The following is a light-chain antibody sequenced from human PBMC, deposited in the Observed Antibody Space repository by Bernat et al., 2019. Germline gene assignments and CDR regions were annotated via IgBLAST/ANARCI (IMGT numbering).Light chain of an antibody. CDR3: QQRGTWPPYT. Sequence: EIVLTQSPATLSLSPGERATLSCRASQSVSSYLAWYQQKPGQAPRLLIYDASNRANGIPARFSGSGSGTDFTLTISRLEPEDFAVYYCQQRGTWPPYTFGQGTKLEIK. CDR1: QSVSSY. J-gene: IGKJ2*01. V-gene: IGKV3-11*01. CDR2: DAS.